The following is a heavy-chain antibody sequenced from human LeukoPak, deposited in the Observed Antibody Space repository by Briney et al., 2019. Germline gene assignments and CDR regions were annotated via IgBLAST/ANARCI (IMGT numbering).Heavy chain of an antibody. V-gene: IGHV1-18*01. CDR1: GYTFTSYG. CDR2: ISAYNGNT. D-gene: IGHD6-13*01. Sequence: ASVKVPCKASGYTFTSYGISWVRQAPGQGLEWMGWISAYNGNTNYAQKLQGRVTMTTDTSTSTAYMELRSLRSDDTAVYYCARDLYSSSWYVDYYYYGMDVWGQGTTVTVSS. J-gene: IGHJ6*02. CDR3: ARDLYSSSWYVDYYYYGMDV.